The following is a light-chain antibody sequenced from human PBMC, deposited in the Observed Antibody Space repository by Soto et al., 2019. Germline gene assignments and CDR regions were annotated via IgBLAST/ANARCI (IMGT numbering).Light chain of an antibody. CDR2: EGT. V-gene: IGLV2-23*01. Sequence: QSVLTQPASVSGSPGQSITISCTGTTSDVGSYSLVSWYQQHPGKAPKLMIYEGTKRPSGVSNRFSGSKSGNTASLTISRLQAEDEADYYCCSYAGSATYVFGTGTKVTVL. J-gene: IGLJ1*01. CDR1: TSDVGSYSL. CDR3: CSYAGSATYV.